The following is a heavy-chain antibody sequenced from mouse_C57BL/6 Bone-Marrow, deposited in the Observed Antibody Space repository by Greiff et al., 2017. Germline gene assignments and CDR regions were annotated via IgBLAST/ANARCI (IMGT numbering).Heavy chain of an antibody. CDR1: GYAFSSSW. Sequence: VKLVESGPELVKPGASVKISCKASGYAFSSSWMNWVKQRPGKGLEWIGRIYPGDGDTNYNGKVKGQVTLTADKSCSTVYMQLSSLTSEDSAVYFCAREEGSGYAWFAYWGQETLVTVSA. CDR3: AREEGSGYAWFAY. V-gene: IGHV1-82*01. J-gene: IGHJ3*01. D-gene: IGHD1-1*01. CDR2: IYPGDGDT.